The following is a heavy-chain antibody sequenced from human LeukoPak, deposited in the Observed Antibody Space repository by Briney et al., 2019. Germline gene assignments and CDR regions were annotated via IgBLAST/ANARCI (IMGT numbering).Heavy chain of an antibody. CDR3: ARDDSGLTGTTLYYYYGMDV. CDR2: INPSGGST. V-gene: IGHV1-46*01. J-gene: IGHJ6*02. Sequence: GASVKVSCKASGYTFTSYYMHWVRQAPGQGLEWMGIINPSGGSTSYAQKFQGRVTMTRDTSTGTVYMELSSLRSEDTAVYYCARDDSGLTGTTLYYYYGMDVWGQGTTVTVSS. CDR1: GYTFTSYY. D-gene: IGHD1-7*01.